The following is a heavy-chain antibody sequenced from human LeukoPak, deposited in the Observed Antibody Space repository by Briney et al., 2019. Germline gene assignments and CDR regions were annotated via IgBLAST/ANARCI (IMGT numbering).Heavy chain of an antibody. Sequence: ASVKVSCKASGYTFTSYDINWVRQATGQGLEWMGWMNPNSGNTGYAQKFQGRVTITRNTSISTAYMELSSLRSDDTAIYYCATYRQVLLPFESWGQGTLVTVSS. V-gene: IGHV1-8*03. J-gene: IGHJ4*02. CDR2: MNPNSGNT. CDR1: GYTFTSYD. D-gene: IGHD2-8*02. CDR3: ATYRQVLLPFES.